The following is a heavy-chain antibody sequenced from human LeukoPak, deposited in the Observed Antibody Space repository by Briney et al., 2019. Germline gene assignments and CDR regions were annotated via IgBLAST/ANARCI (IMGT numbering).Heavy chain of an antibody. CDR2: INPSGGST. D-gene: IGHD2-2*01. Sequence: GASVKVSCKASGYTFTSYYMHWVRQGPGQGLEWMGIINPSGGSTSYAQKFQGRVTMTRDTSTSTVYMELSSLRSEDTAVYYCARDAGYCSSTSCYGGSWFDPWGQGTLVTVSS. J-gene: IGHJ5*02. CDR3: ARDAGYCSSTSCYGGSWFDP. CDR1: GYTFTSYY. V-gene: IGHV1-46*01.